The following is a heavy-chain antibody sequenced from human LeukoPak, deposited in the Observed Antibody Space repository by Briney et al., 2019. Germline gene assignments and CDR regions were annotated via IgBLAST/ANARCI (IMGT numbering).Heavy chain of an antibody. CDR1: GGSISSGSYY. CDR3: ARGSGTYYYDSSGYYLDY. J-gene: IGHJ4*02. D-gene: IGHD3-22*01. CDR2: IYTSGST. Sequence: SETLSLTCTVSGGSISSGSYYWSWLRQPAWKGLEWIGRIYTSGSTNYNPSLQRRVTISVDTYKHQFSLKLSSVTAADTAVYYCARGSGTYYYDSSGYYLDYWGQGTLVTVSS. V-gene: IGHV4-61*02.